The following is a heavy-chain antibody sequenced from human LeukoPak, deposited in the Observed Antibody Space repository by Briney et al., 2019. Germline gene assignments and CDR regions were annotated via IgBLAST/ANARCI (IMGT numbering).Heavy chain of an antibody. Sequence: ASVKVSCKASGYTFTGYYIHWVRQAPGQGLEWMGWINPNHGGTNYAQKFQGRVTITADESTSTAYMELSSLRSEDTAVYYCARAPYCSSTSCYRFDYWGQGTLVTVSS. CDR1: GYTFTGYY. D-gene: IGHD2-2*02. V-gene: IGHV1-2*02. CDR2: INPNHGGT. J-gene: IGHJ4*02. CDR3: ARAPYCSSTSCYRFDY.